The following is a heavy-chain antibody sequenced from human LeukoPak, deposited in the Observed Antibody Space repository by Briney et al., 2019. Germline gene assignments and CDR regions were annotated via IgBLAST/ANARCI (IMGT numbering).Heavy chain of an antibody. CDR3: ARSPDIAAAGTNWFDP. CDR1: GYTFTSYD. Sequence: ASVKVSCKASGYTFTSYDINWVRQATGQGLEWMGWMNPNSGNTGYAQKFQGRVTMTRNTSISTAYMELSSLRSEDTAVYYCARSPDIAAAGTNWFDPWGQGTLVTVSS. CDR2: MNPNSGNT. D-gene: IGHD6-13*01. V-gene: IGHV1-8*01. J-gene: IGHJ5*02.